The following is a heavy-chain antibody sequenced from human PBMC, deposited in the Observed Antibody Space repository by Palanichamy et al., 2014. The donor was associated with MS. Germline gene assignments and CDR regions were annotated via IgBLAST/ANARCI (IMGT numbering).Heavy chain of an antibody. D-gene: IGHD3-3*01. Sequence: QVQLQESGPELVKPSESLSLTCTVSGGSISSNYWSWIRQPPGKGPEWIGYIFHSGSTDYNPSFKSRVTISVDTSKNQFSLRLTSVSAADTAVYYCARHSILEWLLSTVIGGLDIWGQGTMVTVSS. J-gene: IGHJ3*02. V-gene: IGHV4-59*01. CDR1: GGSISSNY. CDR2: IFHSGST. CDR3: ARHSILEWLLSTVIGGLDI.